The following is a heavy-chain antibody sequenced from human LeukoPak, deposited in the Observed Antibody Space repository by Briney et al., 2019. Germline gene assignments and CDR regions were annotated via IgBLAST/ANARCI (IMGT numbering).Heavy chain of an antibody. V-gene: IGHV3-23*01. CDR3: AKPLFLGDAFDI. CDR1: GFTFSSYT. D-gene: IGHD3-3*01. J-gene: IGHJ3*02. CDR2: ISGSGGRT. Sequence: GGSLRVSCVASGFTFSSYTMHWVRQAPGKGVEWVSAISGSGGRTYYADSVKGRFTISRDNSKNTLYLQMNSLRAEDTAVYYCAKPLFLGDAFDIWGQGTMVTASS.